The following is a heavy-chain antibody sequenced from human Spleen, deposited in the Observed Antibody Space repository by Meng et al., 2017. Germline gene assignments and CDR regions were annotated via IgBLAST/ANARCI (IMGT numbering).Heavy chain of an antibody. V-gene: IGHV4-31*03. CDR2: IYYSGTT. CDR1: GGSISSGNYY. D-gene: IGHD4-23*01. J-gene: IGHJ4*02. Sequence: LRLSCTVSGGSISSGNYYWTWIRQHPGKGLEWIGYIYYSGTTYYNPSLKSRVTISVDTSENQFSLKLSSVTAADTAVYYCARYGGNSVDYWGQGTLVTVSS. CDR3: ARYGGNSVDY.